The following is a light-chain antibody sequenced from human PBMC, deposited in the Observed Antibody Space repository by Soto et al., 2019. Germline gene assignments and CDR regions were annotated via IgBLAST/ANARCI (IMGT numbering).Light chain of an antibody. Sequence: ITQAPATMSVSPGERATLSCRASQSVNSNLAWYQQKPGQPPRLLIYGASTRATGIPVRFSGSGSGTEFTLTISSLQSEDFAVYYCQQYNNWPPITFGQGTRLEI. J-gene: IGKJ5*01. CDR1: QSVNSN. CDR2: GAS. V-gene: IGKV3-15*01. CDR3: QQYNNWPPIT.